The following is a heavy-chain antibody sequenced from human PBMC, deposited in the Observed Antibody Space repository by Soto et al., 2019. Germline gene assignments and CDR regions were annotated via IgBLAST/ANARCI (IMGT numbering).Heavy chain of an antibody. J-gene: IGHJ6*02. V-gene: IGHV3-15*07. CDR1: GFNFSDSR. D-gene: IGHD3-22*01. CDR3: TTGSGDSSGTYYYYYGMDV. CDR2: IKSKTDGGTT. Sequence: GGSLRLSCAASGFNFSDSRMNWVRQAPGKGLEWVGRIKSKTDGGTTDYAAPVKGRFTISRDDSKNTLYLQMNSLKTEDTAVYYCTTGSGDSSGTYYYYYGMDVWGQGTTVTVSS.